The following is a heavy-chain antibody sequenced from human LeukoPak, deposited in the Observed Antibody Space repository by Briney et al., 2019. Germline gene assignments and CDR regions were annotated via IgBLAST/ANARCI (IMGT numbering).Heavy chain of an antibody. Sequence: SETLSLTCTVSGGSISSYYWSWIRQPPGKGLEWIGYIYYSGSTNYNPSPKSRVTISVDTSKNQFSLKLSSVTAADTAVYYCARSEYSSSSGWFDPWGQGTLVTVSS. CDR2: IYYSGST. CDR1: GGSISSYY. CDR3: ARSEYSSSSGWFDP. J-gene: IGHJ5*02. D-gene: IGHD6-6*01. V-gene: IGHV4-59*08.